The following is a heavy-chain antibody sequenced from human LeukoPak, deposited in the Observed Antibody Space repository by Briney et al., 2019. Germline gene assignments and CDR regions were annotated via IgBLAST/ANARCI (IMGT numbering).Heavy chain of an antibody. D-gene: IGHD4-17*01. V-gene: IGHV1-18*01. J-gene: IGHJ6*02. CDR2: ISAYNGNT. CDR3: ARALYGDYDYYYYGMDV. Sequence: ASVKVSCKASGYTFTSYGISWVRQAPGQGLEWMGWISAYNGNTNYAQKLQGRVTMTTDTSTSTAYMELRSLRSDDTAVYYCARALYGDYDYYYYGMDVWDQGTTVTVSS. CDR1: GYTFTSYG.